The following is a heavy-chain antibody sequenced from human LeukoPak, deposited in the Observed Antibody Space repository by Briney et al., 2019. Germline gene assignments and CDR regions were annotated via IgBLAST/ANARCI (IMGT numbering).Heavy chain of an antibody. CDR1: GFTFSSYA. CDR2: ISGSGGST. J-gene: IGHJ4*02. D-gene: IGHD3-22*01. Sequence: LPGGSLRLSCAASGFTFSSYAMSWVRQAPGKGQEWVSAISGSGGSTYYADSVKGRFTISRDNSKNTLYLQMNSLRAEDTAVYYCAKGSDSREYYFDYWGQGTLVTVSS. V-gene: IGHV3-23*01. CDR3: AKGSDSREYYFDY.